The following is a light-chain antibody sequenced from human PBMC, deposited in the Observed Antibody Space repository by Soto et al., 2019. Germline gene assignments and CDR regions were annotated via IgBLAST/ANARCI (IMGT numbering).Light chain of an antibody. J-gene: IGKJ3*01. CDR1: QSVRSN. Sequence: EIVMTQSPATLSVSPGERATLSCRASQSVRSNLAWYQQKPGQAPRLLIYGASTRATGIPARFSGSGSGTEFTLTISSQQSKDFAVYYCQQYNNWPPFTFGPGTKVDIK. CDR2: GAS. V-gene: IGKV3-15*01. CDR3: QQYNNWPPFT.